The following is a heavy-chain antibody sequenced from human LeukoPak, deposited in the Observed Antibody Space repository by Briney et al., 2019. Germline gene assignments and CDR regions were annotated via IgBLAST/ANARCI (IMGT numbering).Heavy chain of an antibody. CDR2: LYGNMRT. J-gene: IGHJ4*02. CDR1: GDSISSHY. CDR3: ATIKRGDVYGYFDF. V-gene: IGHV4-59*11. Sequence: KPSETLSLTCTVSGDSISSHYWGWLRQPPGKGLEWIAYLYGNMRTKDNPSLKGRVTLSADTSKNQHSLRLSSVTAADTAVYYCATIKRGDVYGYFDFWGQGILVTVSS. D-gene: IGHD5-18*01.